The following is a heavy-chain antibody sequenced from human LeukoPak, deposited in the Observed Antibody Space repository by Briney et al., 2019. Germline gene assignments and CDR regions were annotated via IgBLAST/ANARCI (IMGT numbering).Heavy chain of an antibody. CDR1: GFTFSSRD. CDR3: ARVDDSSGYYSYFDY. J-gene: IGHJ4*02. V-gene: IGHV3-48*03. Sequence: GGSLRLSCTDSGFTFSSRDMNWVRQAPGKGLEWVSYISSGGYTTRYADSVKGRFTISRDNAKNPLYLQMNSLRAEDTAVYYCARVDDSSGYYSYFDYWGQGTLVTVSS. CDR2: ISSGGYTT. D-gene: IGHD3-22*01.